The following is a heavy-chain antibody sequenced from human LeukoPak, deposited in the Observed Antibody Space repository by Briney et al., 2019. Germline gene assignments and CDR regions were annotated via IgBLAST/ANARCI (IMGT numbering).Heavy chain of an antibody. D-gene: IGHD3-3*01. Sequence: AAVKVSCKASGYTFTSYDINWVRQATGQGLEWMGWMNPNSGNTGYAQKFQGRITMTRNTSISTAYMELSSLRSEDTAVYYCARPRLRFLEYGMDVWGQGTTVTVSS. CDR3: ARPRLRFLEYGMDV. CDR2: MNPNSGNT. V-gene: IGHV1-8*01. CDR1: GYTFTSYD. J-gene: IGHJ6*02.